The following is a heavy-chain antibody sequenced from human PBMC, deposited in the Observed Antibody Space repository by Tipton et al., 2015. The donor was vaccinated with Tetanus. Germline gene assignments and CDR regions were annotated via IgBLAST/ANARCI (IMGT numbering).Heavy chain of an antibody. CDR1: GYSFTSYW. V-gene: IGHV5-51*01. J-gene: IGHJ6*02. CDR3: ARHLPRSQYYYYGMDV. Sequence: LVQSGAEVKKPGESRKISCKGSGYSFTSYWIGWARQMTGKSLEWLGIIYPGDSDTRYSQSFHGQFTISADKSISPAYLQWSSLKASDTAMYYCARHLPRSQYYYYGMDVWGQGTTVTVSS. CDR2: IYPGDSDT.